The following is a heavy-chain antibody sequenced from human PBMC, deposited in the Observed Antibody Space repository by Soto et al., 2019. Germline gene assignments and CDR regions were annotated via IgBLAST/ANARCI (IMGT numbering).Heavy chain of an antibody. Sequence: SETLAISCAVYGGSVCGYYLSWIRQPPGKGLECIGEINHSGSTNYNPSLKSRVTISVDTSKNQFSLKLSSVTAADTAVYYCARGLLGGYYYYYYGMDVWGQGTTVTVYS. CDR3: ARGLLGGYYYYYYGMDV. CDR2: INHSGST. V-gene: IGHV4-34*01. CDR1: GGSVCGYY. J-gene: IGHJ6*02. D-gene: IGHD2-15*01.